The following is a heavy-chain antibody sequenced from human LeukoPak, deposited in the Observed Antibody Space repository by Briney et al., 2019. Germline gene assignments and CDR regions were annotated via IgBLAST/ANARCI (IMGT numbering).Heavy chain of an antibody. J-gene: IGHJ5*02. Sequence: SETLSPTCAVYGGSFSGYYWSWIRQPPGKGLEWIGEINHSGSTNYNPSLKSRVTISVDTPENQFSLKLSSVTAADTAVYYCAATGIAASKGFDPWGQGTLVTVSS. V-gene: IGHV4-34*01. CDR1: GGSFSGYY. CDR3: AATGIAASKGFDP. D-gene: IGHD6-13*01. CDR2: INHSGST.